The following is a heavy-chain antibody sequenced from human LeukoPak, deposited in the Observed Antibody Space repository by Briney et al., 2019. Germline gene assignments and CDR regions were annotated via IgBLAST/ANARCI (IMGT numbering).Heavy chain of an antibody. D-gene: IGHD4-17*01. CDR2: INAGNGNT. V-gene: IGHV1-3*03. Sequence: GASVKVSSKASGYTFTSYAMHWVRQAPGQRLEWMGWINAGNGNTKYSQEFQGRVTITRDTSASTAYMELSSLRSEDMAVYYCARDYGDYGWFDPWGQGTLVTVSS. CDR1: GYTFTSYA. CDR3: ARDYGDYGWFDP. J-gene: IGHJ5*02.